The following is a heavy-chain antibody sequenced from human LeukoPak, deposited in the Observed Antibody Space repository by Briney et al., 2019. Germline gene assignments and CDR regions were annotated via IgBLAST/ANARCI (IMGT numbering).Heavy chain of an antibody. CDR3: ASKPLTTVTTFTTHDYYYYGMDV. Sequence: GGSLRLSCAASGFTFSSYWMSWVRQAPGKGLEWVANIKQDGGEKYYVDSVKGRFTISRDNAKNSLYLQMNSLRAEDTAVYYCASKPLTTVTTFTTHDYYYYGMDVWGQGTTVTVSS. CDR2: IKQDGGEK. J-gene: IGHJ6*02. V-gene: IGHV3-7*01. CDR1: GFTFSSYW. D-gene: IGHD4-17*01.